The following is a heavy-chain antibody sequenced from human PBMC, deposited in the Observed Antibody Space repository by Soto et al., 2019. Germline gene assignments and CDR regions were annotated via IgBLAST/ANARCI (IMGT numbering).Heavy chain of an antibody. CDR1: GDAMSSNY. Sequence: QVQLQESGPGLVRPSETLSLTFTVSGDAMSSNYWSWIRQPPGKGLEWIGYVYYAGATSYNPSLKSRVTISVDTSKNQFSLKLSSVTAADTAVYYCARAMGDWGTYYYYYGMDVWGQGTTVTVSS. J-gene: IGHJ6*02. V-gene: IGHV4-59*01. CDR3: ARAMGDWGTYYYYYGMDV. CDR2: VYYAGAT. D-gene: IGHD3-16*01.